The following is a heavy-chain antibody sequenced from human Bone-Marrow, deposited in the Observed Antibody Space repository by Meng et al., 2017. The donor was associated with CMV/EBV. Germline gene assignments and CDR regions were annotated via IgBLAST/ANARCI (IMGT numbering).Heavy chain of an antibody. CDR1: GSFSCCY. CDR2: INHSGST. V-gene: IGHV4-34*01. J-gene: IGHJ5*02. Sequence: GSFSCCYWSWIRQPPGKGLEWIGGINHSGSTNCNPSLKSRVTISVDTSKNQFSLKLSSVTAADTAVYYCARGCYCSGGSCYYNWFDPWGQGTLVTVSS. D-gene: IGHD2-15*01. CDR3: ARGCYCSGGSCYYNWFDP.